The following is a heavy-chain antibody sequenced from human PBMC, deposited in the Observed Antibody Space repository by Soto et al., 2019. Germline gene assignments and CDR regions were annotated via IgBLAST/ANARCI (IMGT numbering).Heavy chain of an antibody. CDR3: ARCIQGVYYHGMDV. D-gene: IGHD5-18*01. V-gene: IGHV1-18*01. J-gene: IGHJ6*02. CDR1: GYTFYSHS. CDR2: INADYGNT. Sequence: QAQLVQSGAEVRKPGASVKVSCKASGYTFYSHSISWVRQAPGQGLEWMGRINADYGNTQYAQKFRGRVTMTTDTSTTTVYMELTNLRSDDTTVYYCARCIQGVYYHGMDVWGQGTTVTVSS.